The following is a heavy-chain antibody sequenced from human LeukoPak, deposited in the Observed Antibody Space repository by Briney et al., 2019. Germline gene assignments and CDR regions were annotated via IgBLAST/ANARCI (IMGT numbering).Heavy chain of an antibody. V-gene: IGHV1-2*06. J-gene: IGHJ4*02. CDR3: ASHYYDSSGQHDD. D-gene: IGHD3-22*01. CDR2: INPNSGGT. Sequence: ASVKVSCKASGYTFTGYYMHWVRQAPGQGLEWMGRINPNSGGTNYAQKFQGRVTMTRDTSISTAYMELSRLRSDDTAVYYCASHYYDSSGQHDDWGQGTLVGVSS. CDR1: GYTFTGYY.